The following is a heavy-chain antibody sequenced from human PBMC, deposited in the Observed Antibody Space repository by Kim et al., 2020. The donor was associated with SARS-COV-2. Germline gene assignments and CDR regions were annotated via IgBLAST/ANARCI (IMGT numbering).Heavy chain of an antibody. Sequence: GRFTISRDNSKNTLYLQMNSLRAEDTAVYYCATVLLWFGELFLNDDAFDIWGQGTMVTVSS. D-gene: IGHD3-10*01. CDR3: ATVLLWFGELFLNDDAFDI. V-gene: IGHV3-30*03. J-gene: IGHJ3*02.